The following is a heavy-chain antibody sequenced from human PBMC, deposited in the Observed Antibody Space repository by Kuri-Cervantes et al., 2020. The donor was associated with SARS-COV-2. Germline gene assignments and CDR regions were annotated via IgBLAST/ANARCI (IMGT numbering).Heavy chain of an antibody. V-gene: IGHV3-23*03. J-gene: IGHJ4*02. CDR3: ALMGQRLQYYFDY. CDR2: IYSGGSST. CDR1: GFTFSSYA. Sequence: GGSLRLSCAASGFTFSSYAMSWVRQAPGKGLEWVSVIYSGGSSTYYADSVKGRFTISRDNSKNTLYLQMNSLRAEDTAVYYCALMGQRLQYYFDYWGQGTLVTVSS. D-gene: IGHD5-12*01.